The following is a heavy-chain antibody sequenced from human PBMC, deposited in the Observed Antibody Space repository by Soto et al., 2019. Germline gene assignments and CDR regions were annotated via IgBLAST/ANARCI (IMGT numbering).Heavy chain of an antibody. CDR2: ISGSGGST. V-gene: IGHV3-23*01. Sequence: TGGSLRLSCAASGFTFSSDAMSWVRQAPGKGLEWVSAISGSGGSTYYADSVKGRFTISRDNSKNTLYLQMNNLRAEDTAVYYCAKSMIVVVNDAFDIWGQGTMVTVS. CDR3: AKSMIVVVNDAFDI. CDR1: GFTFSSDA. D-gene: IGHD3-22*01. J-gene: IGHJ3*02.